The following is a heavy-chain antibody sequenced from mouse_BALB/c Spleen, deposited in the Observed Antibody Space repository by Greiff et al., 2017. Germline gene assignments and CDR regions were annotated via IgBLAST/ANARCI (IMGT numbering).Heavy chain of an antibody. CDR3: ASLSYDYEGFAY. J-gene: IGHJ3*01. Sequence: VQLQQSGAELMKPGASVKISCKATGYTFSSYWIEWVKQRPGHGLEWIGEILPGSGSTNYNEKFKGKATFTADTSSNTAYMQLSSLTSEDSAVYYCASLSYDYEGFAYWGQGTLVTVSA. CDR1: GYTFSSYW. V-gene: IGHV1-9*01. D-gene: IGHD2-4*01. CDR2: ILPGSGST.